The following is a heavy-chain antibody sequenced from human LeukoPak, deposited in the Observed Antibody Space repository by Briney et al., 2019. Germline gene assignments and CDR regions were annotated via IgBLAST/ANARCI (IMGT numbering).Heavy chain of an antibody. CDR3: ARGIALLKGELDY. D-gene: IGHD6-13*01. J-gene: IGHJ4*02. V-gene: IGHV3-21*01. CDR2: ISSSSSYI. CDR1: GFTFSSYS. Sequence: PGGSLRLSCAASGFTFSSYSMNWVRQAPGKGLEWVSSISSSSSYIYYADSVKGRFTISRDNAKNSLYLQTNSLRAEDTAVYYCARGIALLKGELDYWGQGTLVTVSS.